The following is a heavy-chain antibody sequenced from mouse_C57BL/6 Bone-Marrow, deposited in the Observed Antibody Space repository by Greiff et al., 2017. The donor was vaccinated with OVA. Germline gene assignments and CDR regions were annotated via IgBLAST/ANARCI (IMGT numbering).Heavy chain of an antibody. CDR3: ARNWRYSNRDYAMDY. CDR1: GFSLTSYG. Sequence: QVQLQQSGPGLVQPSQSLSITCTVSGFSLTSYGVHWVRQSPGKGLEWLGVIWSGGSTDYNAAFISRLSISKDNSKSQVFFKMNSLQADDTAIYYCARNWRYSNRDYAMDYWGQGTSVTVSS. CDR2: IWSGGST. J-gene: IGHJ4*01. D-gene: IGHD2-5*01. V-gene: IGHV2-2*01.